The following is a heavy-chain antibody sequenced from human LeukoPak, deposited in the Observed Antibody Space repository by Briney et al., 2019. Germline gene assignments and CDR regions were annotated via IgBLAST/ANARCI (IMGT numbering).Heavy chain of an antibody. CDR2: IGSSSSYI. CDR3: ASLGYCSGGSCYPDYYYYMDV. Sequence: PGGSLRLSCAASGFTFSSYSMNWVRQAPGKGLEWVSSIGSSSSYIYYADSVKGRFTISRDNAKNSLYLQMNSLRAEDTAVYYCASLGYCSGGSCYPDYYYYMDVWGKGTTVTVSS. V-gene: IGHV3-21*01. D-gene: IGHD2-15*01. CDR1: GFTFSSYS. J-gene: IGHJ6*03.